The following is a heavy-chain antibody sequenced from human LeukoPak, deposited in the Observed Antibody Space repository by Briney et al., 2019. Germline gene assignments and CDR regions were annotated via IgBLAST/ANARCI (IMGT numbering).Heavy chain of an antibody. Sequence: SETLSLTCAVYGGSFSGYYWSWIRQPPGKGLEWIGEINHSGSTNYNPSIKSRVTISVDTSKNQFSLKLSTVTAADTAVYYCARGVFGSSWYYYWGQGTLVTVSS. CDR3: ARGVFGSSWYYY. CDR1: GGSFSGYY. J-gene: IGHJ4*02. D-gene: IGHD6-13*01. V-gene: IGHV4-34*01. CDR2: INHSGST.